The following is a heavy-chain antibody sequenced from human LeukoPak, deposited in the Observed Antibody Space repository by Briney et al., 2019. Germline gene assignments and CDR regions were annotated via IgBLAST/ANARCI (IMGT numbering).Heavy chain of an antibody. CDR3: AKDPSSSWSREDAFDI. J-gene: IGHJ3*02. CDR1: GFTFSSYA. D-gene: IGHD6-13*01. V-gene: IGHV3-23*01. Sequence: GGSLRLYCAASGFTFSSYAMGWVRQAPGKGLEWVSAISGSGGSTYYADSVKGRFTISRDNSKNTLYLQMNSLRAEDTAVYYCAKDPSSSWSREDAFDIWGQGTMVTVSS. CDR2: ISGSGGST.